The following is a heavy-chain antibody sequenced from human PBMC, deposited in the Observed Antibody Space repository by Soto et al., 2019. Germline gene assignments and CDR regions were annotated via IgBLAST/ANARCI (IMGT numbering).Heavy chain of an antibody. J-gene: IGHJ4*02. V-gene: IGHV1-46*01. D-gene: IGHD3-22*01. Sequence: QVQLVQSGADVRKPGASVKVSCNASGYTLTNFYMHWVRQAPGQGLEWMGTINPNGGSTTYAQKFQDRVTMTTDTSTSTVYMDLSSLTSEDTAVYYCARDSIPSYYDNSVQSGFLHWGQGTLVTVSS. CDR1: GYTLTNFY. CDR2: INPNGGST. CDR3: ARDSIPSYYDNSVQSGFLH.